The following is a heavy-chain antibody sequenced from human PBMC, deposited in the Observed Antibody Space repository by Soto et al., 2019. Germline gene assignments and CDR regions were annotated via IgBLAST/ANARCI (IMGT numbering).Heavy chain of an antibody. J-gene: IGHJ5*02. D-gene: IGHD4-17*01. CDR2: VYHSGST. Sequence: SETLSLTCTVSGASISSYYWTWIRQSPGKGLEWIGYVYHSGSTNYNPSLRSRVTISVDTSKNQFSLKLSSVTAADTAVYYCARFMTTVTTPTITITWFYPRAQRTLLTVSS. CDR3: ARFMTTVTTPTITITWFYP. CDR1: GASISSYY. V-gene: IGHV4-59*01.